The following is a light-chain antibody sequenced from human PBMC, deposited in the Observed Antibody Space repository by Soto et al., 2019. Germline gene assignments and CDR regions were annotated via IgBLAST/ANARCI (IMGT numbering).Light chain of an antibody. J-gene: IGKJ5*01. V-gene: IGKV3-11*01. CDR3: QQRSNWTSIH. Sequence: IVLTQSPGTLSLSPGERTTLSCRTSQSISRYLALSQQKPGPGPRPLIYGASTRATGIPARFSGSGSGTDFTLTITSLGLEDDEVSVYQQRSNWTSIHFGQGTRLEIK. CDR1: QSISRY. CDR2: GAS.